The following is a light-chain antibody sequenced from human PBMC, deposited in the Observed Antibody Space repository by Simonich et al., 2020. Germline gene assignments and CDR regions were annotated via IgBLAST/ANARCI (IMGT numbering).Light chain of an antibody. Sequence: QSALTQPASVSGSPGQSITISCTGTSSDVGNYNLVSWYQQAPGKAPKLMIYEGSKRPSGVANRFSGSKSSNTASLTISGLQAEDEADYYCCSYAGSSTVVFGGGTKLTVL. J-gene: IGLJ2*01. CDR3: CSYAGSSTVV. V-gene: IGLV2-23*01. CDR1: SSDVGNYNL. CDR2: EGS.